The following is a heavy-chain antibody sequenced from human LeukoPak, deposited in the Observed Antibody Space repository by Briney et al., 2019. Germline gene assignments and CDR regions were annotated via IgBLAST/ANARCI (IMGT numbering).Heavy chain of an antibody. CDR1: GYTFTSYD. D-gene: IGHD3-10*01. CDR2: INPNSGGT. Sequence: ASVKVSCKASGYTFTSYDINWVRQATGQGLEWMGWINPNSGGTNYAQKFQGRVTMTRDTSTSTVYMELSSLRSEDTAVYYCARAMVRGGEGYYFDYWGQGTLVTVSS. J-gene: IGHJ4*02. V-gene: IGHV1-8*02. CDR3: ARAMVRGGEGYYFDY.